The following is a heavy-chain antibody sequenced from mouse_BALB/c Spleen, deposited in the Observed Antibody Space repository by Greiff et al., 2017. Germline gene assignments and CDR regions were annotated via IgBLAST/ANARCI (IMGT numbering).Heavy chain of an antibody. CDR2: ISSGGSYT. J-gene: IGHJ2*01. CDR3: ARREYGDFDY. D-gene: IGHD1-1*01. CDR1: GFTFSSYA. V-gene: IGHV5-9-3*01. Sequence: EVQRVESGGGLVKPGGSLKLSCAASGFTFSSYAMSWVRQTPEKRLEWVATISSGGSYTYYPDSVKGRFTISRDNAKNTLYLQMSSLRSEDTAMYYCARREYGDFDYWGQGTTLTVSS.